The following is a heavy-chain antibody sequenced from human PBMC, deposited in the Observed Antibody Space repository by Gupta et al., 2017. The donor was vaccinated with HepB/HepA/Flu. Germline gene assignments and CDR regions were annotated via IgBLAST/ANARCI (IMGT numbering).Heavy chain of an antibody. D-gene: IGHD5-18*01. V-gene: IGHV1-69*01. Sequence: QVQLVQSGAEVKKPGSSVKVSCKASGGTFSSYAISWVRQAPGQGLEWMGGIIPIFGTANYAQKFQGRVTITADESTSTADRELSSLRSEDTAVYYCAKGEREDSYGRRRITGLEYYWDYWGQGTLVTVSA. CDR1: GGTFSSYA. CDR3: AKGEREDSYGRRRITGLEYYWDY. J-gene: IGHJ4*02. CDR2: IIPIFGTA.